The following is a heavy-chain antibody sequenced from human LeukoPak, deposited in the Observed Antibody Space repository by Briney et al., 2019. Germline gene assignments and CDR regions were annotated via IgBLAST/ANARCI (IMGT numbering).Heavy chain of an antibody. CDR1: GFTFGNFW. D-gene: IGHD2/OR15-2a*01. Sequence: GGSLRLSCAASGFTFGNFWMSWVRQAPGRGLQWVASMKGDGSHIYYVDSVKGRFTISRDNAKNSLYLQMNSLRAEDTAVYYCARDKGFLTFDYWGQGALVTVSS. J-gene: IGHJ4*02. CDR3: ARDKGFLTFDY. CDR2: MKGDGSHI. V-gene: IGHV3-7*01.